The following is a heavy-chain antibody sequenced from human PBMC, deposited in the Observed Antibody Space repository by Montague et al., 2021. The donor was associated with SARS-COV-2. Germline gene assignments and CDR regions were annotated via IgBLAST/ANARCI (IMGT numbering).Heavy chain of an antibody. CDR1: GGSISSSSYY. D-gene: IGHD5-18*01. J-gene: IGHJ4*02. Sequence: SETLSLTCTVSGGSISSSSYYWGWIRQPPGKGLEWIGSIYYSGSTYYNASLKSRVTISVDTSKNQFSLKLTSVTAADTAVYYCARHRGHSYAHFAYWGQGTLVIVSS. V-gene: IGHV4-39*01. CDR2: IYYSGST. CDR3: ARHRGHSYAHFAY.